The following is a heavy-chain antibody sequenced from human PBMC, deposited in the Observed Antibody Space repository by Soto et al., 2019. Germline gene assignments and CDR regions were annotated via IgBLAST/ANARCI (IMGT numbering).Heavy chain of an antibody. CDR1: GFTFSSYA. J-gene: IGHJ3*02. V-gene: IGHV3-23*01. CDR2: ISGSGGST. Sequence: PVGSLRLSCAASGFTFSSYAMSWVRQAPGKGLEWVSAISGSGGSTYYADSVKGRFTISRDNSKNTLYLQMNSLRAEDTAVYYCAKDFADGYNAFDIWGQGTMVTVSS. CDR3: AKDFADGYNAFDI. D-gene: IGHD5-12*01.